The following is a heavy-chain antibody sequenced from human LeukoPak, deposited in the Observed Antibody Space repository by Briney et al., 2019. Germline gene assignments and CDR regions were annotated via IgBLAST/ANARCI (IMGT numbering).Heavy chain of an antibody. CDR3: AARASSGWYNY. CDR2: ISYDGSNK. D-gene: IGHD6-19*01. J-gene: IGHJ4*02. CDR1: GFTFSSYG. V-gene: IGHV3-30*03. Sequence: PGGSLRLSCAASGFTFSSYGMHWVRQAPCKGLEWVAVISYDGSNKYYADSVKGRFTISRDNSKNTLYLQMNSPRAEAAAVYYCAARASSGWYNYWGQGTLVTVSS.